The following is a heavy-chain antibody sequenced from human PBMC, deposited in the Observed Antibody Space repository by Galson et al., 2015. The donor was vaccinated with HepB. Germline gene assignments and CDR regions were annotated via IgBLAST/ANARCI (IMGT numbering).Heavy chain of an antibody. CDR2: IYYSGST. V-gene: IGHV4-59*01. CDR3: ARAEGRGYYYYMDV. J-gene: IGHJ6*03. CDR1: GGSISSYY. Sequence: LSLTCTVSGGSISSYYWSWIRQPPGKGLEWIGYIYYSGSTNYNPSLKSRVTISVDTSKNQFSLKLSSVTAADTAVYYCARAEGRGYYYYMDVWGKGTTVTVSS.